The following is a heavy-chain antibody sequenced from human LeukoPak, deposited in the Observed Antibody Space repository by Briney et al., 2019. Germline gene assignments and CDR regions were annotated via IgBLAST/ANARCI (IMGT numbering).Heavy chain of an antibody. V-gene: IGHV3-33*01. CDR2: IWDDGSNK. CDR3: ARDGGDRSGYHDAFDI. J-gene: IGHJ3*02. CDR1: GFSFGSYG. D-gene: IGHD3-22*01. Sequence: PGKSLRFSCTTSGFSFGSYGVHWVRQAPGKGVEWVVLIWDDGSNKDYADSVKGRFTISRDDSKNTVYLQMNSLRAEDTAVYYCARDGGDRSGYHDAFDIWGQGTMVTVSS.